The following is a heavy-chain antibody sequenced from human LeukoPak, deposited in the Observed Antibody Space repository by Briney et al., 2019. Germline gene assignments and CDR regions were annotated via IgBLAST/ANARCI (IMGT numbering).Heavy chain of an antibody. Sequence: PGGSLRLSCADSGFTVSSNYMSWVRHAPGKGLEWVAFIRYDGSNKYYADSVKGRFTISRDNSKNTLYLQMNSLRAEDTAVYYCAKGWRVRGVTTYYFDYWGQGTLVTVSS. CDR3: AKGWRVRGVTTYYFDY. CDR2: IRYDGSNK. V-gene: IGHV3-30*02. CDR1: GFTVSSNY. J-gene: IGHJ4*02. D-gene: IGHD3-10*01.